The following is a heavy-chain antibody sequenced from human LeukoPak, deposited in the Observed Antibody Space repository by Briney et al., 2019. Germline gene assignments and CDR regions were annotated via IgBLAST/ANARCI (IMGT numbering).Heavy chain of an antibody. CDR3: ARDLEDYYSGSGTYPHFDY. CDR1: GYTFTGYY. Sequence: ASVKVSCKASGYTFTGYYMHWVRQAPGQGLEWMGWINPNSGGTNYAQKFQGRVTMTRDTSISTAYMELSRLRSDDTAVYYCARDLEDYYSGSGTYPHFDYWGQGTLVTVSS. J-gene: IGHJ4*02. V-gene: IGHV1-2*02. D-gene: IGHD3-10*01. CDR2: INPNSGGT.